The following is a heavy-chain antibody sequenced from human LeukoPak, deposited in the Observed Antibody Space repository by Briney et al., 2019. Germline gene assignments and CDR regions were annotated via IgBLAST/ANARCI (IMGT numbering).Heavy chain of an antibody. CDR1: GFTVSSNY. J-gene: IGHJ4*02. CDR2: IYTGGST. Sequence: GGSLRLSCVVSGFTVSSNYMTWVRQAPGKGLEWFSNIYTGGSTDYADSVKARFIISRDNSNNTLYLQMNSLTAEDTAVYYCARGLGLGEFDYWGQGTLVTVSS. D-gene: IGHD3-16*01. CDR3: ARGLGLGEFDY. V-gene: IGHV3-66*01.